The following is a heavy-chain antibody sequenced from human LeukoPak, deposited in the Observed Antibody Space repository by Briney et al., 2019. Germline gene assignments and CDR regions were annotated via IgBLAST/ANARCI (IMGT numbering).Heavy chain of an antibody. V-gene: IGHV3-9*01. CDR1: GFTFDDYA. D-gene: IGHD6-19*01. CDR3: VKDEGPQWLVPFDY. CDR2: ISWNSGSI. Sequence: GRSLRLSCAASGFTFDDYAMHWVRQAPGKGLEWVSGISWNSGSIGYADSVKGRFTISRDNAKNSLYLQMNSLRAEDTALYYCVKDEGPQWLVPFDYWGQGTLVTVSS. J-gene: IGHJ4*02.